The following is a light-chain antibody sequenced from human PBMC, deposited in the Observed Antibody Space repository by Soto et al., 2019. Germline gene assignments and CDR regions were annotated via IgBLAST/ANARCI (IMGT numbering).Light chain of an antibody. CDR3: QQYNNRPPLT. V-gene: IGKV3-15*01. CDR1: QSVSSN. CDR2: GAS. J-gene: IGKJ4*01. Sequence: EIVMTQSPATLSVSPGERATLSCRASQSVSSNLAWYQQKPGQAPRLLIYGASTRATGIPARFSGSGSGTEFTLTISSLQSEDFSVYYCQQYNNRPPLTFGGGNKVAIK.